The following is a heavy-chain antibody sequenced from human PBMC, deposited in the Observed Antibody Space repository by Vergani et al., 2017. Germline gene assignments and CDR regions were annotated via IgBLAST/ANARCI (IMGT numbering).Heavy chain of an antibody. D-gene: IGHD2-21*01. J-gene: IGHJ3*02. V-gene: IGHV1-18*01. Sequence: QVHLVQSGAEVKKPGASVKVSCKASGYTFTNYGISWMRQAPGQGLEWMGWISAYNDNTNYAQKVQGRVTMTTDTSTSTAYMELRSLRSDDTAVYYCAREKGSGGILWLDACDIWGQGTMVSVSS. CDR2: ISAYNDNT. CDR3: AREKGSGGILWLDACDI. CDR1: GYTFTNYG.